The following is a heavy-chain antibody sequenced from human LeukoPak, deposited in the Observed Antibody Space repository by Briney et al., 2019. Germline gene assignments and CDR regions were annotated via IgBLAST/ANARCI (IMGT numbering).Heavy chain of an antibody. J-gene: IGHJ4*02. CDR1: GVPFSNYY. CDR2: INHSGYT. V-gene: IGHV4-34*01. Sequence: SETLSLTCAVSGVPFSNYYWSWVRQSPRQGLEWIGEINHSGYTKYCPSLKSRVTMSIDTSKNQFSLRLTSVTAADAGWYYCTRAVAGHPDWGQGTLVTVSS. CDR3: TRAVAGHPD. D-gene: IGHD1-14*01.